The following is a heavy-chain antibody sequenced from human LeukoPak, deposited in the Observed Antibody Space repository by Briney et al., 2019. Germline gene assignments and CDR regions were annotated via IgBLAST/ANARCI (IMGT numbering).Heavy chain of an antibody. D-gene: IGHD3-3*01. J-gene: IGHJ4*02. CDR2: IYYSGST. CDR3: ARGGGSGDYTY. CDR1: GGSVSSGSYY. V-gene: IGHV4-61*01. Sequence: SETLSLTCSVSGGSVSSGSYYWSWIRQPPGKGLEWIGYIYYSGSTNYNPSLKSRVTISRDTSKNQFSLRLSSVTAADTAVYSCARGGGSGDYTYWGQGILVTVSS.